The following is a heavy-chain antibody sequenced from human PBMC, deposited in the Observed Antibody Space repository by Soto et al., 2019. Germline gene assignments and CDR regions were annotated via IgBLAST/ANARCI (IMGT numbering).Heavy chain of an antibody. D-gene: IGHD3-3*02. CDR3: ARAPHIFYGMDV. J-gene: IGHJ6*02. Sequence: QVQLQESGPGLVKPSQTLSLTCTVSGGSISSPDYFWSWIRQPPGKGLEWIAYILYKGSTYHNPSLKRRVTLSVDTAKNQFSLKLSSVTAADTAVYYCARAPHIFYGMDVWGQGTTVTVSS. CDR2: ILYKGST. V-gene: IGHV4-30-4*01. CDR1: GGSISSPDYF.